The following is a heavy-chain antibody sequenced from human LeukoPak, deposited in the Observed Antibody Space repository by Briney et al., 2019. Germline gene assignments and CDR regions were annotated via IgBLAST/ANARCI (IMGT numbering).Heavy chain of an antibody. J-gene: IGHJ4*02. CDR2: IYTSGST. CDR1: GGSISSGSYY. V-gene: IGHV4-61*02. D-gene: IGHD2-2*01. Sequence: SQTLSLTCTVSGGSISSGSYYWSWIRQPAGKGLEWIGRIYTSGSTNYNPSLKSRVTISVDTSKNQFSLKLSSVTAADTAVYYCASSQRVVVPAVFLDYWGQGTLVTVSS. CDR3: ASSQRVVVPAVFLDY.